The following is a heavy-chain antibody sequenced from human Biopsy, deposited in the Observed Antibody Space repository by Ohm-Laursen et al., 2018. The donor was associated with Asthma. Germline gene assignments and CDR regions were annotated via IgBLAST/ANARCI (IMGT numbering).Heavy chain of an antibody. CDR1: DYIFPRYY. CDR3: ARRSYNWDDIDS. V-gene: IGHV1-18*01. J-gene: IGHJ4*02. D-gene: IGHD1-1*01. Sequence: GASVKVSCKASDYIFPRYYISWVRQAPGQGLEWVGWISVYNGDTNSAQKLQDRVTLTTDTYTDTAYMELRSLRSDDTAVYYCARRSYNWDDIDSWSQGTLVTVSS. CDR2: ISVYNGDT.